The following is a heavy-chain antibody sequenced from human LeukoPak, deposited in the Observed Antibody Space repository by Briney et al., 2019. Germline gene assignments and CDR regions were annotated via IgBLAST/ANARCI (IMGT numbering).Heavy chain of an antibody. V-gene: IGHV4-30-2*01. CDR1: GGSFSGYS. CDR2: IYHSGST. Sequence: SETLSLTCAVYGGSFSGYSWSWIRQPPGKGLEWIGYIYHSGSTYYNPSLKSRVTISVDRSKNQFSLKLSSVTAADTAVYYCASSVSSWYRSFDYWGQGTLVTVSS. CDR3: ASSVSSWYRSFDY. J-gene: IGHJ4*02. D-gene: IGHD6-13*01.